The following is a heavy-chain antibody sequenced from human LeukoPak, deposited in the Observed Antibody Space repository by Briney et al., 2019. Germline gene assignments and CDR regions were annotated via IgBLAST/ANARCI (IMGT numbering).Heavy chain of an antibody. J-gene: IGHJ6*02. V-gene: IGHV4-59*08. Sequence: PSETLSLTCTVSGGSISSYYWSWIRQPPGKGLEWIGYIYYSGSTNYNPSLKSRVTISVDTSKNQFSLRLSSVTAADTAVYYCAGLRFTDYYYCGMDVWGQGTTVTVSS. CDR2: IYYSGST. CDR3: AGLRFTDYYYCGMDV. D-gene: IGHD3-10*01. CDR1: GGSISSYY.